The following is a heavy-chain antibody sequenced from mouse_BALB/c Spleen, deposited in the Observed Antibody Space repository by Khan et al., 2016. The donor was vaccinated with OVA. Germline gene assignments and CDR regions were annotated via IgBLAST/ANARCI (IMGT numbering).Heavy chain of an antibody. CDR3: ERRGAARATWDYVDY. Sequence: QVQLKESGTELARPGTSVKMSCKAAGYTFSNYWIGWVKQRPGHGLEWIGDIYPGGGYTNYNENFKGKATLTADTSSSTAYMQLSSLASEDSAIYYCERRGAARATWDYVDYWGQGTTLTVSS. CDR2: IYPGGGYT. J-gene: IGHJ2*01. CDR1: GYTFSNYW. D-gene: IGHD3-1*01. V-gene: IGHV1-63*02.